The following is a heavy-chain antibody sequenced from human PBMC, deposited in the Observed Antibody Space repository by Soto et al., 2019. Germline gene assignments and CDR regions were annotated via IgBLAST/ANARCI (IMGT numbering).Heavy chain of an antibody. Sequence: QVQLVQSGAEVKKPGASVKVSCKASGYTFTSYGISWVRQAPGQGLEWMGWTSAYNGNTNHAQKLQGRVTMTTDTSTSTAYMELRSLRSDDTAVYYCARRQWLVGGYYYGMDVWGQGTTVTVSS. D-gene: IGHD6-19*01. J-gene: IGHJ6*02. CDR3: ARRQWLVGGYYYGMDV. CDR2: TSAYNGNT. V-gene: IGHV1-18*01. CDR1: GYTFTSYG.